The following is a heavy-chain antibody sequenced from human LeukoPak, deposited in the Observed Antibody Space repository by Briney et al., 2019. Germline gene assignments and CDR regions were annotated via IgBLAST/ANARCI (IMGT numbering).Heavy chain of an antibody. D-gene: IGHD3-22*01. Sequence: PSETLSLTCAVYGGSFSGYYWSWIRQPPGKGLEWIGEINHSGSTNYNPSLKSRVTISVDTSKNQFSLKLSSVTAADTAVYYCASHYYYDSSGYYTILFDYFDYWGQGTLVTVSS. J-gene: IGHJ4*02. CDR2: INHSGST. CDR3: ASHYYYDSSGYYTILFDYFDY. V-gene: IGHV4-34*01. CDR1: GGSFSGYY.